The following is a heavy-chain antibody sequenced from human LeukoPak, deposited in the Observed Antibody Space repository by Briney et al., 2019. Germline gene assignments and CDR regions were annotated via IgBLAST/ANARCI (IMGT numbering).Heavy chain of an antibody. J-gene: IGHJ4*02. Sequence: GGSLRLSCAASGFTFSSYGMHWVRHAPGKGLVWVSRINSDGSSTSYADSVKGRFTISRDNAKNTLHLQMNSLRAEDTAVYYCARDTDTVTTILDYWGQGTLVTVSS. CDR1: GFTFSSYG. CDR2: INSDGSST. V-gene: IGHV3-74*01. CDR3: ARDTDTVTTILDY. D-gene: IGHD4-17*01.